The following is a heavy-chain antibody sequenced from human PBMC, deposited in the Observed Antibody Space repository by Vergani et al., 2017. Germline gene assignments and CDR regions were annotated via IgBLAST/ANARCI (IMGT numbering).Heavy chain of an antibody. CDR3: ARISIVAAGDFDY. J-gene: IGHJ4*02. CDR1: GFTFDDYA. CDR2: ISGSGGST. Sequence: EVQLVESGGGLVQPGRSLRLSCAASGFTFDDYAMHWVRQAPGKGLECVSTISGSGGSTYYADSVKGRFTISRDNSKNTLYLQMNSLRAEDTAVYYCARISIVAAGDFDYWGQGTLVTVSS. D-gene: IGHD6-13*01. V-gene: IGHV3-23*04.